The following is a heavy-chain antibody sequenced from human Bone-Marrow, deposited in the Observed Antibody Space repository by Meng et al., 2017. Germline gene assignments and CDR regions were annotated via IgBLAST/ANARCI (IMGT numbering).Heavy chain of an antibody. J-gene: IGHJ4*02. V-gene: IGHV3-NL1*01. CDR2: IYSGGST. CDR1: GFTFSSYG. Sequence: GESLKISCAASGFTFSSYGMHWVRQAPGKGLEWVSVIYSGGSTYYADSVKGRFTISRDNSKNTLYLQMNSLRAEDTAVYYCARGTGVVLWFGELWDYWGQGTLVTVSS. CDR3: ARGTGVVLWFGELWDY. D-gene: IGHD3-10*01.